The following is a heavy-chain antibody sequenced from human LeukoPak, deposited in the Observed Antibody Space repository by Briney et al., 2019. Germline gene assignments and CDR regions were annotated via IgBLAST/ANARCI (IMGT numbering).Heavy chain of an antibody. Sequence: GESLKISCKGSGYSFTSYWIGWVRQMPGKGLERMGIIYPDDSDTRYSPSFQGQVTISADKSISTAYLQWSSLKASDIAMYYCARGRDGYNYFDAFDIWGQGTMVTVSS. CDR3: ARGRDGYNYFDAFDI. D-gene: IGHD5-24*01. CDR1: GYSFTSYW. CDR2: IYPDDSDT. V-gene: IGHV5-51*01. J-gene: IGHJ3*02.